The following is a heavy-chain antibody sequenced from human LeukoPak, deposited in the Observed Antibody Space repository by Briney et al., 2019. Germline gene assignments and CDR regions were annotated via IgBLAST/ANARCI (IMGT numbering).Heavy chain of an antibody. CDR2: IYPGDSDT. J-gene: IGHJ5*02. CDR3: ARAPRRYSSSCDWFDP. CDR1: GYSFTSYW. D-gene: IGHD6-13*01. Sequence: GEYLKISCKGSGYSFTSYWIGWVRRMPGKGLVWMGMIYPGDSDTRYNPSFQGQVTISADKSISTAYLQWSSLKASDTAMYYCARAPRRYSSSCDWFDPWGQGTLVTVSS. V-gene: IGHV5-51*01.